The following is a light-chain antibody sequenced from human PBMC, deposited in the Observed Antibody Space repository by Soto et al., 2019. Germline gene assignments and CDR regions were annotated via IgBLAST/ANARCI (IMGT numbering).Light chain of an antibody. V-gene: IGKV3D-15*01. CDR1: QSVSIK. Sequence: EIVMTQSPATLSVSPGERATLSCRASQSVSIKLAWYQQKPGQAPRVLIYGASTRATGIPARFSGSGSGTEFTLTISGLQPEDFAVYFCQHYNDWPPTWTFGQGTRVEIK. J-gene: IGKJ1*01. CDR2: GAS. CDR3: QHYNDWPPTWT.